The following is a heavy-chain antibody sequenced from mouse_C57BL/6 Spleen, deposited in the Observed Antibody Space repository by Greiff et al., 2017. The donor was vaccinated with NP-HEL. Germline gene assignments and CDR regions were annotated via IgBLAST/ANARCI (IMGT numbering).Heavy chain of an antibody. CDR3: ARPHDGPYAMDY. CDR2: ISSGSSTI. Sequence: EVKLVESGGGLVKPGGSLKLSCAASGFTFSDYGMHWVRQAPEKGLEWVAYISSGSSTIYYADTVKGRFTISRDNAKNTLFLQMTSLRSEDTAMYYCARPHDGPYAMDYWGQGTSLTVSS. D-gene: IGHD2-3*01. J-gene: IGHJ4*01. V-gene: IGHV5-17*01. CDR1: GFTFSDYG.